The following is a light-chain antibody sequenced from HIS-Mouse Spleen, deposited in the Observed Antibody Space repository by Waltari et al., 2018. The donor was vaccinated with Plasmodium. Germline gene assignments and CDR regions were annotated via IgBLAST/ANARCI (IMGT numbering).Light chain of an antibody. CDR2: EGS. V-gene: IGLV2-23*01. CDR3: CSYAGSSTHVV. Sequence: QSALTQPASVSGSPGQSITISCTGTRSAVGLYNLVSWYQQPPGKAPKLMIYEGSKRPSGVSNRFSGSKSGNTASLTISGLQAEDEADYYCCSYAGSSTHVVFGGGTKLTVL. J-gene: IGLJ2*01. CDR1: RSAVGLYNL.